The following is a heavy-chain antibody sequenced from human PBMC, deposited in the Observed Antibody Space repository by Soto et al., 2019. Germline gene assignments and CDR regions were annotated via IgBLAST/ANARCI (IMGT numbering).Heavy chain of an antibody. CDR1: GFTLSSYS. J-gene: IGHJ4*02. Sequence: QVQLVESGGGVVQPGTSLRLSCAASGFTLSSYSIHWVRQAPGKGLDWVAVISYDGNTQFYGDSVKGRFIVSRANXRXXLYLQLNNLQAEDTAVYYCAKVSRPSRISPPDFDYWGQGTLVTVSS. CDR3: AKVSRPSRISPPDFDY. V-gene: IGHV3-30-3*01. D-gene: IGHD3-10*01. CDR2: ISYDGNTQ.